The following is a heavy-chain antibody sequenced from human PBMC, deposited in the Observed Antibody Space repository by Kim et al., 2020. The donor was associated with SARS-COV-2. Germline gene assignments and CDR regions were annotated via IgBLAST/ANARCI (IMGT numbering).Heavy chain of an antibody. D-gene: IGHD6-19*01. V-gene: IGHV4-59*01. CDR3: ARARIAVAPQLFDY. CDR2: IYYSGST. Sequence: SETLSLTCTVSGGSISSYYWSWIRQPPGKGLEWIGYIYYSGSTNYNPSLKSRVTISVDTSKNQFSLKLSSVTAADTAVYYCARARIAVAPQLFDYWGQGTLVTVSS. J-gene: IGHJ4*02. CDR1: GGSISSYY.